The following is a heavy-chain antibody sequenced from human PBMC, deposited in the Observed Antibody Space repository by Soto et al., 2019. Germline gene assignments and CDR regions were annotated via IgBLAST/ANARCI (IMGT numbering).Heavy chain of an antibody. V-gene: IGHV4-30-2*01. J-gene: IGHJ6*02. Sequence: SETLSLTCAVSGGSISSGGYSWSWIRQPPGKGLEWIGYIYHSGSTYYNPSLKSRVTISVDRSKNQFSLKLSSVTAADTAVYYCARLVIPAAPYYYYYGMDVWGQGTTVTVSS. CDR1: GGSISSGGYS. CDR2: IYHSGST. CDR3: ARLVIPAAPYYYYYGMDV. D-gene: IGHD2-2*01.